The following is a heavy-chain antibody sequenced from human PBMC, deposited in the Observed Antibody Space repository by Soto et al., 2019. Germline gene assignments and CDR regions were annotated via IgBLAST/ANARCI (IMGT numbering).Heavy chain of an antibody. J-gene: IGHJ4*02. V-gene: IGHV1-18*01. Sequence: VASVKVSCKASGYTFTSYGISWVRQAPGQGLEWMGWISAYNGNTNYAQKLQGRVTMTTDTSTSTAYMELRSLRSDDTAVYYCASSRIEYSSASYDYWGQGTLVTVSS. CDR2: ISAYNGNT. D-gene: IGHD6-6*01. CDR1: GYTFTSYG. CDR3: ASSRIEYSSASYDY.